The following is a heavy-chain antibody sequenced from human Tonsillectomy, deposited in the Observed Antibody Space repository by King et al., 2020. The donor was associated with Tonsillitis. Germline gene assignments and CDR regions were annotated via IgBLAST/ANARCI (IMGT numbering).Heavy chain of an antibody. J-gene: IGHJ6*03. D-gene: IGHD2-21*02. CDR3: ARGPYCGGDCYYYYYMAV. Sequence: VQLQQWGAGLLQPSETLSLTCAVYGESFSGYYWSWIRQPPGKGLEWIGEINHSGSTNYNPSLKSRVTISVDTSKNQFSLKLGSVTAADTAVYYCARGPYCGGDCYYYYYMAVWGKGTTVTVSS. CDR2: INHSGST. V-gene: IGHV4-34*01. CDR1: GESFSGYY.